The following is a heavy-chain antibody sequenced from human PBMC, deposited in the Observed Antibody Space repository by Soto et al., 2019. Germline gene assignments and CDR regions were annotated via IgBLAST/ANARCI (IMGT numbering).Heavy chain of an antibody. CDR1: GYPFTDYF. CDR3: ARELYSCGGDCPYYMDY. D-gene: IGHD2-21*02. V-gene: IGHV1-46*01. Sequence: ASVKVSCKTSGYPFTDYFIHWVRRAPGQGLEWMGIISLYHHSTSYAQKFQGRLTVTADTSTTTVYMDPSSLTSEDSAVYWCARELYSCGGDCPYYMDYWGQGTLVTVSS. CDR2: ISLYHHST. J-gene: IGHJ4*02.